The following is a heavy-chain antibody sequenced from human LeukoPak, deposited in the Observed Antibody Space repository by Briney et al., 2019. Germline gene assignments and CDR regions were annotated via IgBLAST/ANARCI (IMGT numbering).Heavy chain of an antibody. CDR3: AGVWELSFDY. D-gene: IGHD1-26*01. J-gene: IGHJ4*02. CDR2: IYSGGST. V-gene: IGHV3-53*01. CDR1: GFTVTTDH. Sequence: GGSLRLSCAASGFTVTTDHMSWVRQAPGKGLEWVSVIYSGGSTNHADSVKGRFTISRDISKNTVHLQMNSLRAEDTAVYYCAGVWELSFDYWGQGTLVTVSS.